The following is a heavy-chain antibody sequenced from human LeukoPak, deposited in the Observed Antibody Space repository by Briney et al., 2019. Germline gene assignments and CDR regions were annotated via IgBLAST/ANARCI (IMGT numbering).Heavy chain of an antibody. CDR3: ARAGIVGAATESPSDN. CDR1: GFTFSDYY. J-gene: IGHJ4*02. CDR2: ISSSGSSI. Sequence: GGSLRLSCAASGFTFSDYYMSWIRQAPGKGLEWLSYISSSGSSIYSADSVKGRFTISRDNAKNSLYLQMNSLRAGDTAVYYCARAGIVGAATESPSDNWGQGTLVTVSS. V-gene: IGHV3-11*01. D-gene: IGHD1-26*01.